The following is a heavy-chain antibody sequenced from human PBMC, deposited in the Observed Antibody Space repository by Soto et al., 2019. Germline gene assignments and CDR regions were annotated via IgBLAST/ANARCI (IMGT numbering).Heavy chain of an antibody. D-gene: IGHD3-10*01. V-gene: IGHV3-23*01. J-gene: IGHJ4*02. CDR3: AKDPVFGGVIPYYFDY. CDR1: GFTCSSYA. Sequence: RLSCAASGFTCSSYAISWVRQSACKGLEWVSAISGSGGSTYYADSVKGRFTISRDNSKNTLYLQMNSLRAEDTAVYYCAKDPVFGGVIPYYFDYWGQGTLVTVSS. CDR2: ISGSGGST.